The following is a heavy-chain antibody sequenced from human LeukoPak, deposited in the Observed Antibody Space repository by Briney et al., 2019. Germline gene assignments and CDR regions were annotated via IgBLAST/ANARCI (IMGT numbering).Heavy chain of an antibody. CDR1: TFTLNTYW. J-gene: IGHJ3*02. CDR2: INPDGSLR. V-gene: IGHV3-7*01. Sequence: GGSLRLSCAGSTFTLNTYWMTWARQAPGKGLEWLAGINPDGSLRNFGDSVKGRFTISRDNAKDSVYLQMNSLRVEDTAVYYCATSQSFAFGIWGQGTMVTVSS. CDR3: ATSQSFAFGI.